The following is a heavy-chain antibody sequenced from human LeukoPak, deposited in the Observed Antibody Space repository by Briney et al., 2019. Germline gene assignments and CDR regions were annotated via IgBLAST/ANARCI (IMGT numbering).Heavy chain of an antibody. J-gene: IGHJ5*02. CDR1: GYTFTGYY. CDR2: IKPNSGGT. CDR3: ARHGAAGSFHVDP. V-gene: IGHV1-2*02. D-gene: IGHD6-13*01. Sequence: ASVKVSYKASGYTFTGYYMHWVRQAPGQGLEWMGWIKPNSGGTNYAQKFQGRVTMTRDTSISTAYMELSRLTSDDTAVYYCARHGAAGSFHVDPWGQGTLVTISS.